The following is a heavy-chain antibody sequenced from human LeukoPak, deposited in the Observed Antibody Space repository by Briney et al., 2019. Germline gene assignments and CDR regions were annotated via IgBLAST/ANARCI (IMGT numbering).Heavy chain of an antibody. CDR1: GGSFSGYY. CDR2: INHSGST. J-gene: IGHJ5*02. V-gene: IGHV4-34*01. Sequence: SETLSLTCAVYGGSFSGYYWSWIRQPPGKGLEWIGEINHSGSTNYNPSLKSRVTISVDTSKNQFSLKLSSVTAADTAVYYCARLSILTGQFDPWGQGTLVTVSS. CDR3: ARLSILTGQFDP. D-gene: IGHD3-9*01.